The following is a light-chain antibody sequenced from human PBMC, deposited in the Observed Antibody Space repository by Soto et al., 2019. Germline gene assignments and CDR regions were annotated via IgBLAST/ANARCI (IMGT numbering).Light chain of an antibody. J-gene: IGKJ3*01. CDR3: QQLFMYPPT. V-gene: IGKV1-39*01. CDR2: AAS. Sequence: DIQMTQSPPSLSASVGDRVTITCRASQSINSHLNWYQQKPGKAPNLLIYAASNLQSGVPARFSGSGSGTDFTLTVSSLQPEDFATYYCQQLFMYPPTFGPGTKVDIK. CDR1: QSINSH.